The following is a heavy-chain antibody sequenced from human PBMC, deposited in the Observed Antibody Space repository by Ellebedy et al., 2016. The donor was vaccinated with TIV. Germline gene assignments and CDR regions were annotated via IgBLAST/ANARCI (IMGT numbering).Heavy chain of an antibody. J-gene: IGHJ6*02. D-gene: IGHD1-26*01. CDR3: TTDQVGFGMDV. CDR2: IRSKTDGGTT. Sequence: GGSLRLXXAGSEFIFSITWMSWVRQAPGKGLEWVGRIRSKTDGGTTEYAAPVKGRFTISRDDSKDTLYLQMNSLKTEDTAVYYCTTDQVGFGMDVWGQGTTVTVSS. CDR1: EFIFSITW. V-gene: IGHV3-15*01.